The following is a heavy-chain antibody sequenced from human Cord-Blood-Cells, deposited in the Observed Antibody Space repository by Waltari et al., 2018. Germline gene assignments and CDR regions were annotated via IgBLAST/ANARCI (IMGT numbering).Heavy chain of an antibody. D-gene: IGHD5-18*01. J-gene: IGHJ4*02. V-gene: IGHV3-30*04. CDR2: ISYDGSNK. Sequence: QVQLVESGGGVVQPGRSLRLSCAASGFTFSSYAMHWVRQAPGKGLEWVAVISYDGSNKYYADSVKGRFTISRDNSKNTLYLQMNSLRAEDTAVYYCARGDTAMAPFDYWGQGTLVTVSS. CDR1: GFTFSSYA. CDR3: ARGDTAMAPFDY.